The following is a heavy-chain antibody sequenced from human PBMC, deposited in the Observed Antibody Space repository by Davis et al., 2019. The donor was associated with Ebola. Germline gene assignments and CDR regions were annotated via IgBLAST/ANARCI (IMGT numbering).Heavy chain of an antibody. V-gene: IGHV4-59*01. Sequence: MPGGSLRLSCTVSGGSMSSYYWSWIRQPPGKGLEWIGYIYYSGSTSYSPSLKSRVTISVDTSKNHFSLKLLSVTAADTAVYYCARRQGSKFDSWGQGTLVTVSS. J-gene: IGHJ4*02. CDR1: GGSMSSYY. CDR3: ARRQGSKFDS. CDR2: IYYSGST.